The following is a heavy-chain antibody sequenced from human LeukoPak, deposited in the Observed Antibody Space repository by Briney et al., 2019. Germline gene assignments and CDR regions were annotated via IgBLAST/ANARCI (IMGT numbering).Heavy chain of an antibody. D-gene: IGHD3-10*02. J-gene: IGHJ4*02. V-gene: IGHV4-59*08. CDR2: ILDTGNT. CDR1: GGSMSGFY. Sequence: SETLSLTCAVSGGSMSGFYWSWIRQTPGTGLEWMGYILDTGNTRYNPSLGSRIAISVDTSRNQLSLNLNSLTATDTAVYFCARHYVSKNYFEFWGQGIPVSVSS. CDR3: ARHYVSKNYFEF.